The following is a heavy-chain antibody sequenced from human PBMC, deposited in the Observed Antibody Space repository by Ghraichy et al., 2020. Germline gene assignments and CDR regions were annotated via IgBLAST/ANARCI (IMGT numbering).Heavy chain of an antibody. CDR3: AKRLRVATVTMFDY. CDR2: TDGSGDTT. Sequence: GGSLRLSCAGTGFTFSGYGMSWVRQAPGKGLEWVSSTDGSGDTTYYADSVKGRFTISRDNSKSMVYLQMNSLRADDTAVYYCAKRLRVATVTMFDYWGQGTLVTVSS. D-gene: IGHD4-17*01. V-gene: IGHV3-23*01. CDR1: GFTFSGYG. J-gene: IGHJ4*02.